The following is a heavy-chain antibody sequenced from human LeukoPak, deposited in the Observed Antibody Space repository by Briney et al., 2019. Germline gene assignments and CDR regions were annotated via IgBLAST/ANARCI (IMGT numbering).Heavy chain of an antibody. CDR1: GLTLSNAW. D-gene: IGHD3-9*01. CDR2: ISGSGGST. Sequence: GGSLRLSCAASGLTLSNAWMRWVRQAPGKGLEWVSAISGSGGSTYYADSVKGRLTISRNNSKNTLYLQINSLRAEDTAVYYCAKDGSTRYFDWLFDYWGQGTLVTVSS. V-gene: IGHV3-23*01. CDR3: AKDGSTRYFDWLFDY. J-gene: IGHJ4*02.